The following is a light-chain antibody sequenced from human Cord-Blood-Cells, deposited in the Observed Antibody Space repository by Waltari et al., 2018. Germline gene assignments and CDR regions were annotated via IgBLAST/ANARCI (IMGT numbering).Light chain of an antibody. CDR3: CSYAGSSTL. V-gene: IGLV2-23*02. CDR1: SSDVGSSNL. Sequence: QSALTQPASVSGSPGQSLTISCTGTSSDVGSSNLVSWYQQHPGKAPKLMIYEVSKRPSGVSNRFSGSKSGNTASLTISGLQAEDEADYYSCSYAGSSTLFGGGTKLTVL. CDR2: EVS. J-gene: IGLJ3*02.